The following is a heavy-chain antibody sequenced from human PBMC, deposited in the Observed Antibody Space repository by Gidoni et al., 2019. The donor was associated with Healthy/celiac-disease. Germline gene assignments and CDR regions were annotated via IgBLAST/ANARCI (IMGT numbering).Heavy chain of an antibody. J-gene: IGHJ4*02. CDR2: IYYSGST. CDR3: ARRYYDFWSGFLYYFDY. CDR1: GGSISSSSYY. V-gene: IGHV4-39*01. D-gene: IGHD3-3*01. Sequence: QLQLQESGPGLVKPSETLSLTCTVSGGSISSSSYYWGWIRQPPGKGLEWIGSIYYSGSTYYNPSLKSRVTISVDTSNNQFSLKLSSVTAADTAVYYCARRYYDFWSGFLYYFDYWGQGTLVTVSS.